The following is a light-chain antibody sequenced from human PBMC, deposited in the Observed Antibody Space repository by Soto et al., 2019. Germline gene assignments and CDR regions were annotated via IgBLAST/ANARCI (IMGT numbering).Light chain of an antibody. CDR3: TQYGSTPLT. V-gene: IGKV3-20*01. Sequence: EIVLTQSPGTLSLSPGERATLSCRASQSVDNNYLAWYQHKPCPAPRFFLCDASSRATGIPDKLSGSGYGTGFTITSSRLKPECFCEYYGTQYGSTPLTFGGGTKVAIK. CDR1: QSVDNNY. CDR2: DAS. J-gene: IGKJ4*01.